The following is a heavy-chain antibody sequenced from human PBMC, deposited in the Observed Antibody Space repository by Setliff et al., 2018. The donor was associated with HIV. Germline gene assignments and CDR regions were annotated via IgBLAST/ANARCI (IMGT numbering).Heavy chain of an antibody. CDR2: FYHSTT. Sequence: SETLSLTCVVSGYSISSGYYWGWIRQPPGTGLEWIGSFYHSTTYYNPSRKSRVTISVDTSKNQFSLKLISVTAADTAVFYCARGGAVSADFDSWGQGTLVTVSS. V-gene: IGHV4-38-2*01. J-gene: IGHJ4*02. CDR3: ARGGAVSADFDS. CDR1: GYSISSGYY. D-gene: IGHD3-16*01.